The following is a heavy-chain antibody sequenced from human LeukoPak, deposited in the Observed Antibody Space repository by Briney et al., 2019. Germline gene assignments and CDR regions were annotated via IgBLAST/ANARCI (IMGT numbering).Heavy chain of an antibody. V-gene: IGHV4-59*01. CDR1: GGSISSYY. J-gene: IGHJ4*02. CDR3: ARVVGYSYGPFDY. Sequence: QPSETLSLTCTVSGGSISSYYWSWIRQPPGKGLEWIGYIYYSGSTNYNPSLKSRVTISVDTSKNQFSLKLSSVTAADTAVYYCARVVGYSYGPFDYWGQGTLVTVSS. D-gene: IGHD5-18*01. CDR2: IYYSGST.